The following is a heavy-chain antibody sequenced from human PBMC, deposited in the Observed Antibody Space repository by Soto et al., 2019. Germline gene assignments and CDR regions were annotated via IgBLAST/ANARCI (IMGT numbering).Heavy chain of an antibody. CDR3: ARGGLQHALDV. J-gene: IGHJ6*02. CDR2: VNNDGTDT. Sequence: EVQLVESGGGLVQPGGSLRLSCAASGFTFSNYWMYWVRQAPGKGLVWVSRVNNDGTDTTRADSVKGRFTISRDNAENTLYLQMNSLRAEDTAVYYCARGGLQHALDVWGQGSTVTVSS. CDR1: GFTFSNYW. V-gene: IGHV3-74*03. D-gene: IGHD6-13*01.